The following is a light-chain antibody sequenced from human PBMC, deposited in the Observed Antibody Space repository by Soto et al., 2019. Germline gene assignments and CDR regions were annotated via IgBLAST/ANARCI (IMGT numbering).Light chain of an antibody. J-gene: IGKJ4*01. Sequence: DIQMTQSPSTLSASAGDRVTITCRASQSISSWLAWYQQKPGKAPKLLIYKASTLESGVPSRFSGSGSGTEFTLTISSLQPDDFATYNCQQYNSYPITFGGGTKVEI. CDR3: QQYNSYPIT. CDR2: KAS. V-gene: IGKV1-5*03. CDR1: QSISSW.